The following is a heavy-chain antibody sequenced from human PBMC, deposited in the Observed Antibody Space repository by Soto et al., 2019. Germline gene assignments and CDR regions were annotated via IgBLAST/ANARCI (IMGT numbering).Heavy chain of an antibody. CDR2: IYHSGRT. CDR1: SGSISSSNW. D-gene: IGHD1-26*01. V-gene: IGHV4-4*02. J-gene: IGHJ3*02. Sequence: QVQLQESGPGLVKPSGTLSLTCAVSSGSISSSNWWSWVRQPPGKGLEWIGDIYHSGRTNYNPALKSRVTISVDKSKNQFSLKLSSVTAADTAVYYCARAPINSGGAFDIWGQGTMVAVSS. CDR3: ARAPINSGGAFDI.